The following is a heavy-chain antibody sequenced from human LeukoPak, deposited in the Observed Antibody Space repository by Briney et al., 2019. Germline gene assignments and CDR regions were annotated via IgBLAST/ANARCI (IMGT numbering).Heavy chain of an antibody. V-gene: IGHV3-53*01. D-gene: IGHD6-13*01. CDR3: ARCSSSYYYYYYMDV. J-gene: IGHJ6*03. CDR2: IYSGGST. Sequence: GGSLRLSCAASAFTVSSNYMSWVRQAPGKGLEWVSVIYSGGSTYYADSVKGRFTISRDNSKNTLYLQMNSLRAEDTAVCYCARCSSSYYYYYYMDVWGKGTTVTVSS. CDR1: AFTVSSNY.